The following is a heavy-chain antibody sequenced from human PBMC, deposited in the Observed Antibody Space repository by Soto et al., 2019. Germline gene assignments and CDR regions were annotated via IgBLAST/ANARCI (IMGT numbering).Heavy chain of an antibody. CDR1: GFTFSSYA. D-gene: IGHD1-1*01. Sequence: GSLRLSFAASGFTFSSYAMHWVRQAPGKGLEWVAVISYDGSNKYYADSVKGRFTISRHNAKNSVYLQMNSLSVADTALYYCRSHEVRHGVGVWGQRTMGTVSS. V-gene: IGHV3-30-3*01. CDR3: RSHEVRHGVGV. CDR2: ISYDGSNK. J-gene: IGHJ6*01.